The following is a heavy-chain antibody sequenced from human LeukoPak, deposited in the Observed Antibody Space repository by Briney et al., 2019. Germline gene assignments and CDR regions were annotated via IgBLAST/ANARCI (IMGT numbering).Heavy chain of an antibody. Sequence: AASVKVSCKASGYTFTSYGISWVRQAPGQGLEWMGWISAYNGNTNYAQKLQGRVTMTTDTSTSTAYMELRSLRSDDTAVYYCARDYVRYSDWLPPQDYWGQGTLVTVSS. J-gene: IGHJ4*02. D-gene: IGHD3-9*01. CDR3: ARDYVRYSDWLPPQDY. CDR2: ISAYNGNT. CDR1: GYTFTSYG. V-gene: IGHV1-18*01.